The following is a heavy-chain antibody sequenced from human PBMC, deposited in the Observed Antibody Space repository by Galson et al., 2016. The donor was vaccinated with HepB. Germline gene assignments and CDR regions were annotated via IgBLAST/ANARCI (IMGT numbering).Heavy chain of an antibody. D-gene: IGHD6-13*01. Sequence: LRLSCAASGFAFSSYAMTWVRQAPGKGLEWVSAGYGGGGGPYYADSVKGRFTMSRDISRNTLYLQMNSLRAEDTAVYYCARCERYGSGWYGKNDYWGQGTLVTVSS. CDR1: GFAFSSYA. V-gene: IGHV3-23*01. CDR2: GYGGGGGP. CDR3: ARCERYGSGWYGKNDY. J-gene: IGHJ4*02.